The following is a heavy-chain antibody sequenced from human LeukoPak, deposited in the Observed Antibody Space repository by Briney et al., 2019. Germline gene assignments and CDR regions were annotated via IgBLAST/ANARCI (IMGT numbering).Heavy chain of an antibody. J-gene: IGHJ4*02. CDR2: ISAYNGNT. Sequence: EASVKVFCKASGYTFTSYGISWVRQAPGQGLEWMGWISAYNGNTNYAQKLQGRVTMTTDTSTSTAYMELRSLRSDDTAVYYCARDDNYYDSSGSKPSFDYWGQGTLVTVSS. D-gene: IGHD3-22*01. CDR3: ARDDNYYDSSGSKPSFDY. CDR1: GYTFTSYG. V-gene: IGHV1-18*01.